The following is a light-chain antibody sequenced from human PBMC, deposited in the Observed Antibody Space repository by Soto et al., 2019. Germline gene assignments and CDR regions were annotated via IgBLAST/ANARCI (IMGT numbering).Light chain of an antibody. Sequence: QSALTQPASVSGSPGQPITISCTGTSSDVGGYKYVSWYQQHPGKAPKVMIYEVSNRPSGVSNRFSGSKSGNTASLTISGLQADDEADYYCSSYTSSTTYVFGPGTKVTVL. V-gene: IGLV2-14*01. CDR3: SSYTSSTTYV. CDR2: EVS. CDR1: SSDVGGYKY. J-gene: IGLJ1*01.